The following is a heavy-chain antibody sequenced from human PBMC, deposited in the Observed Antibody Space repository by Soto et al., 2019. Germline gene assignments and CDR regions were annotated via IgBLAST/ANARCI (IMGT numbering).Heavy chain of an antibody. CDR3: AKDYYDSSCYYAFDY. Sequence: EVQLLESGGGLVQPGGSLRLSCAASGFTFSSYAMSWVRQAPGKGLEWVSAISGSGGSTYYADSVKSRFTISRDNSKNTLYLQMNRLRAEDTAVYYCAKDYYDSSCYYAFDYWGQGTLVTVSS. V-gene: IGHV3-23*01. D-gene: IGHD3-22*01. CDR1: GFTFSSYA. CDR2: ISGSGGST. J-gene: IGHJ4*02.